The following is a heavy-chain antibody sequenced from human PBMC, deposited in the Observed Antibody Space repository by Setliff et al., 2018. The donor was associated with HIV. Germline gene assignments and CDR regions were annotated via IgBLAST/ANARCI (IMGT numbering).Heavy chain of an antibody. J-gene: IGHJ6*02. CDR1: RDTFTSYY. V-gene: IGHV1-46*01. Sequence: ASVKVSCKASRDTFTSYYIHWVRQAPGQGLEWMGIISPSGGSPSYAQKFQGRVTMTRDTSTSTVNMELSSLRSEDTAVYYCARVPNQELYFYGMDVWGQGTTVTVSS. CDR3: ARVPNQELYFYGMDV. D-gene: IGHD1-7*01. CDR2: ISPSGGSP.